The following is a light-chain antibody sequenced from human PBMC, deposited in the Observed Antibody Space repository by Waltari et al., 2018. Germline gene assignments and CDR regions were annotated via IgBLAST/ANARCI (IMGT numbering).Light chain of an antibody. CDR3: QKYSITLYT. J-gene: IGKJ2*01. CDR1: PSVLSGSNNASH. CDR2: CAP. Sequence: DIVITQIPDSLAVSLGERATINCKSSPSVLSGSNNASHLALYHQEPGQPPKLLIYCAPTRETGVPNRFSGSGSDTDFNHSISCLQAEDVAIYYCQKYSITLYTFGQGTKVEIK. V-gene: IGKV4-1*01.